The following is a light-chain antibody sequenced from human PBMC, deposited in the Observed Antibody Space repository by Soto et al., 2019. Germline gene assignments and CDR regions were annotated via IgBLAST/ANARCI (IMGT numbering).Light chain of an antibody. CDR3: QQYGTSPAT. CDR2: GAY. V-gene: IGKV3-20*01. CDR1: QSVSSNF. Sequence: EIVLTQSPGTLSLSPGERSTLSCKASQSVSSNFLAWYQRKPGQAPRLLIYGAYYRATDIPYRFSGSGSGTDFTLTINRLEPEDFAVYYCQQYGTSPATLGLGTKVEI. J-gene: IGKJ1*01.